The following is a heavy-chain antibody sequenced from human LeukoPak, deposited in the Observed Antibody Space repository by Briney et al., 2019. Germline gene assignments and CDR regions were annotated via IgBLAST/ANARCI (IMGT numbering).Heavy chain of an antibody. D-gene: IGHD3-22*01. CDR1: GFTFSSYS. J-gene: IGHJ6*03. CDR2: ISSSGSTI. CDR3: ARVGLGVRRAFYYYDSSGLPYYYYYYMDV. Sequence: GGSLRLSCAASGFTFSSYSMNWVRQAPGKGLEWVSSISSSGSTIYYADSVKGRFTISRDNAKNSLYLQMNSLRAEDTAVYYCARVGLGVRRAFYYYDSSGLPYYYYYYMDVWGKGTTVTISS. V-gene: IGHV3-21*04.